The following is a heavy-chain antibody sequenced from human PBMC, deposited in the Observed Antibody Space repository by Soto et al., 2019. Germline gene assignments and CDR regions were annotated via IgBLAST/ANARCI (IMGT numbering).Heavy chain of an antibody. Sequence: GGSLRLSCAASGFAFSSYWMHWVRQAPGRGLVWVSRIITDGSTARNADSEEGRFNISRDNAKNKVYLQMNNLRAEDTAVYYCARGVDYYGSGNYPKYFDYWGQGT. V-gene: IGHV3-74*01. J-gene: IGHJ4*02. CDR1: GFAFSSYW. D-gene: IGHD3-10*01. CDR3: ARGVDYYGSGNYPKYFDY. CDR2: IITDGSTA.